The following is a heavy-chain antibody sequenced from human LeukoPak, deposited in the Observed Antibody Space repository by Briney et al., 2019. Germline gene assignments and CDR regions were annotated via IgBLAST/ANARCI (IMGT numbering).Heavy chain of an antibody. CDR3: ARIYGSSSSFLDY. CDR2: IYSGGST. CDR1: GFTVSSNY. Sequence: GGSLRLSCAASGFTVSSNYMSWVRQAPGKGPEWVSVIYSGGSTYYADSVKGRLTISRDNSKNTLYLQMNSLRAEDTAVYYCARIYGSSSSFLDYWGQGTLVTVSS. J-gene: IGHJ4*02. D-gene: IGHD2-2*01. V-gene: IGHV3-53*01.